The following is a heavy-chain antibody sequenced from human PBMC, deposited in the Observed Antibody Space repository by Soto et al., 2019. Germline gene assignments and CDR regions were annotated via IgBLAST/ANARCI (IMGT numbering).Heavy chain of an antibody. V-gene: IGHV3-15*07. Sequence: GGSLRLSCAASGFTFSNAWMNWVRQAPGKGLEWVGRIKSKTDGGTTDYAAPVKGRFTISRDDSKNTLYLQMNSLKTEDTAVYYCTTGSRSSSGWYEVLFDYWGQGTLVTVSS. CDR3: TTGSRSSSGWYEVLFDY. J-gene: IGHJ4*02. CDR2: IKSKTDGGTT. D-gene: IGHD6-19*01. CDR1: GFTFSNAW.